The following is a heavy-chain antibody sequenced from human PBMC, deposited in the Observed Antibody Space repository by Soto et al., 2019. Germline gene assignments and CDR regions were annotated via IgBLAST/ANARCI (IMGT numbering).Heavy chain of an antibody. J-gene: IGHJ4*02. CDR1: GFTFSDHY. Sequence: EVQLVESGGGLVEPGGSLRLSCAASGFTFSDHYMDWVRQAPGKGVEWIGRVRKKANSDSTEYAASVRGRFTVSRDDLKNSLYHKMNSLKTEDTAMYYCVRILASGGTYYFDYWGQGTLVTVSS. CDR3: VRILASGGTYYFDY. V-gene: IGHV3-72*01. D-gene: IGHD2-15*01. CDR2: VRKKANSDST.